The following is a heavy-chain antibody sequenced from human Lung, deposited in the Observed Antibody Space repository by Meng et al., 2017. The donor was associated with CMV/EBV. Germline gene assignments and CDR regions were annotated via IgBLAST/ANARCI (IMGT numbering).Heavy chain of an antibody. CDR2: ISFDGINK. V-gene: IGHV3-30-3*01. J-gene: IGHJ4*02. CDR1: GFTFSNNA. D-gene: IGHD3-3*01. CDR3: ASSVTIFGVDY. Sequence: GGSLRLXCGASGFTFSNNAMQWVRQAPGKGLEWLAVISFDGINKYYAESVKGRFTISRDNSKQTLYLQMNSLRGEDTAVYYCASSVTIFGVDYWGQGTLVIVSS.